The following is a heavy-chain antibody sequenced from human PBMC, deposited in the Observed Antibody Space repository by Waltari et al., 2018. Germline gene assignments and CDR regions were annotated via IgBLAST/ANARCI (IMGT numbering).Heavy chain of an antibody. Sequence: EVQLVESGGGLVQPGGSLRLSCAASGFAVSSHYMGGVRQAPRKGVGWISVIYAGGSTYYADSVKGRFTSSRDNSKNMLFLQMNSLRPEDTAMYFCAREWAGFGDYGIDYWGQGSLVTVSS. CDR1: GFAVSSHY. D-gene: IGHD4-17*01. CDR3: AREWAGFGDYGIDY. J-gene: IGHJ4*02. V-gene: IGHV3-66*02. CDR2: IYAGGST.